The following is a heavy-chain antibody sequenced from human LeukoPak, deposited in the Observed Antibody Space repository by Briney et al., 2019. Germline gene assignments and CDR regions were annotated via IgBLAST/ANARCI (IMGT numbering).Heavy chain of an antibody. Sequence: ASVKVSCKASGCTFLSYYMHELRQAAGQGLEWMGIINPSGGSTSYAQKFQGRVTMTRDTSTSTVYMELSSLRSEDTAVYYCARDLFLGQAIVGYWGQGTLVTVSS. CDR2: INPSGGST. D-gene: IGHD2-21*01. V-gene: IGHV1-46*01. J-gene: IGHJ4*02. CDR1: GCTFLSYY. CDR3: ARDLFLGQAIVGY.